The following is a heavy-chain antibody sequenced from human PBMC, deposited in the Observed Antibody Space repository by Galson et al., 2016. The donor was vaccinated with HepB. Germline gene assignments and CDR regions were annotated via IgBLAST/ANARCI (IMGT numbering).Heavy chain of an antibody. CDR3: AREFGDLDSTRCSKQHFDY. V-gene: IGHV1-46*04. CDR2: INPGDGRS. Sequence: SVKVSCKASGYTFTNYYMHWVRQAPGQGLEWMAIINPGDGRSHSAQNLQGRVTVTRDTSTSTVYMELSSLMSEDTAMYYCAREFGDLDSTRCSKQHFDYWGQGTLVTVSS. J-gene: IGHJ4*02. CDR1: GYTFTNYY. D-gene: IGHD2-2*01.